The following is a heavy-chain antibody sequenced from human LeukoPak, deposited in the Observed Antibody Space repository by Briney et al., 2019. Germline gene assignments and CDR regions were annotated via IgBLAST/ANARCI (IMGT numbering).Heavy chain of an antibody. D-gene: IGHD5-18*01. J-gene: IGHJ4*02. V-gene: IGHV3-23*01. CDR1: GFTFSSYA. CDR3: ARGPSEQGSYGPGFDY. CDR2: ISGSGGST. Sequence: GGSLRLSCAASGFTFSSYAMSWVCQAPGKGLEWVSAISGSGGSTYYADSVKGRFTISRDNSKNTLYLQMNSLRAGDTAVYYCARGPSEQGSYGPGFDYWGQGTLVTVSS.